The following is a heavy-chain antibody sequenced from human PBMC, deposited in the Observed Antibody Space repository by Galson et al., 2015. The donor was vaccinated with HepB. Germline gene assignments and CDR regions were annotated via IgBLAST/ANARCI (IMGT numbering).Heavy chain of an antibody. J-gene: IGHJ4*02. CDR2: ISGHAEKI. V-gene: IGHV3-23*01. Sequence: SLRLSCAASGFTFNTYAMHWVRQAPGKGLECVSAISGHAEKIYYAESLKGRFTISRDNSKSTVYLQISGLRVDDTAVYYCVKDSHYDFWQGSLFELWGQGTPVTVAS. CDR1: GFTFNTYA. D-gene: IGHD3-3*01. CDR3: VKDSHYDFWQGSLFEL.